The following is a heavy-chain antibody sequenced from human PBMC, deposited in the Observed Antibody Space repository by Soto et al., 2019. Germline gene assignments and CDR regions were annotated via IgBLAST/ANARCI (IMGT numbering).Heavy chain of an antibody. CDR2: IYYSGST. D-gene: IGHD3-3*01. J-gene: IGHJ6*02. V-gene: IGHV4-59*01. CDR3: ARVRSTNFWSGYNYYYYGMDV. CDR1: GGSISSYY. Sequence: SETLSLTCTVSGGSISSYYWSWIRQPPGNGLEWIGYIYYSGSTNYNPSLKSRVTISVDTSKNQFSLKLSSATAADTAVYYCARVRSTNFWSGYNYYYYGMDVWGQGTTVTVSS.